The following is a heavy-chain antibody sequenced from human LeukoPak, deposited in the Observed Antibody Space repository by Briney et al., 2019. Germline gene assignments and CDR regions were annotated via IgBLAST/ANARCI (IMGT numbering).Heavy chain of an antibody. D-gene: IGHD1-26*01. Sequence: PGGSLRLSCAASGLTFSSYSINWVRQAPGKGLEWVSYISSSSSTIYYADSVKGRFTISRDNAKNSLYLQMNSLRAEDTAVYYCARGGSQYYYYYMDVWGKGTTVTVSS. CDR3: ARGGSQYYYYYMDV. CDR1: GLTFSSYS. CDR2: ISSSSSTI. J-gene: IGHJ6*03. V-gene: IGHV3-48*01.